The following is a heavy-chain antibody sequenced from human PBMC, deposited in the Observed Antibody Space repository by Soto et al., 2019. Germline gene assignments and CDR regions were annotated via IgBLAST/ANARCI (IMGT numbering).Heavy chain of an antibody. CDR1: GFTFSSYA. Sequence: GGSLRLSCAASGFTFSSYAMHWVRQAPGKGLEWVTVISYDGSNKYYADSVKGRFTISRDNSKNTLYLQMNSLRAEDTAVYYCXXMASFYCSGGSCYPTYGMDVWGQGTTVTVSS. D-gene: IGHD2-15*01. V-gene: IGHV3-30-3*01. CDR3: XXMASFYCSGGSCYPTYGMDV. J-gene: IGHJ6*02. CDR2: ISYDGSNK.